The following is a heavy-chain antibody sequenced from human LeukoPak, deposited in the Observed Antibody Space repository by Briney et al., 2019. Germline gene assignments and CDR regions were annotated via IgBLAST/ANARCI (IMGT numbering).Heavy chain of an antibody. V-gene: IGHV3-49*04. CDR3: SRGFEY. J-gene: IGHJ4*02. Sequence: GGSLRLSCVASGFTFGDYAMSWVRQAPGKGLEWVGFIRSKAYGGTTEYAASVKGRFTISRDDSKSIAYVQMNSLKAEDTAVYYCSRGFEYWGQGTLVIVSS. CDR1: GFTFGDYA. CDR2: IRSKAYGGTT.